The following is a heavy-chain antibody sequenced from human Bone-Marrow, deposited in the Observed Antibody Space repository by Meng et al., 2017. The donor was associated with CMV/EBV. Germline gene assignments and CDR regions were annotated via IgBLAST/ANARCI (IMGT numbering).Heavy chain of an antibody. J-gene: IGHJ4*01. CDR1: GYTFSDYF. CDR3: ARDLGVGAAGY. D-gene: IGHD3-3*01. V-gene: IGHV1-2*02. CDR2: INPKSGVT. Sequence: ASVKVSCKASGYTFSDYFLHWVRQAPGQGLEWTGWINPKSGVTNYAQRFQDRVTMTTDTSIRTVYMDLSRLTSDDTAIFYCARDLGVGAAGYWGQGTLVTVSS.